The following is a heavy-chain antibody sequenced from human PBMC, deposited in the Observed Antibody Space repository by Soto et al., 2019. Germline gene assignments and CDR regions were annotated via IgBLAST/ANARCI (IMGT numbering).Heavy chain of an antibody. D-gene: IGHD3-16*01. CDR3: ARVPGDYVEFDY. J-gene: IGHJ4*02. Sequence: ASVKVSCKASGYTFTGYYMHWVRQAPGQGLEWMGWINPNSGGTNYAQKFQGRVTMTRATFISTAHMELSRLRSDDTAVDYCARVPGDYVEFDYWGQGTLVTVSS. CDR1: GYTFTGYY. V-gene: IGHV1-2*02. CDR2: INPNSGGT.